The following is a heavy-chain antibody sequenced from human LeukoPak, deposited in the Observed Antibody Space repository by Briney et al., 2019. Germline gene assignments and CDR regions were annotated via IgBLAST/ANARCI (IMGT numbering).Heavy chain of an antibody. CDR3: ANEGEIGYGYLY. J-gene: IGHJ4*02. V-gene: IGHV3-7*01. CDR2: IKQDGSEK. D-gene: IGHD5-18*01. Sequence: PGGSLRLSCAASGFTFSNYWMSWVRQAPGKGLEWVANIKQDGSEKNYVDSVKGRFTISRDNAKNSLYLQMNSLRAEDTAVYYCANEGEIGYGYLYWGQGTLVTVSS. CDR1: GFTFSNYW.